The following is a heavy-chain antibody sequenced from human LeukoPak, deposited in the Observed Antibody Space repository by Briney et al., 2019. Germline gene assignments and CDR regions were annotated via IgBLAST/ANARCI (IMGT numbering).Heavy chain of an antibody. CDR1: GGSISYDY. V-gene: IGHV4-59*08. J-gene: IGHJ4*02. CDR3: ATLRGASTAVFDS. Sequence: SETLSLTCTVSGGSISYDYWSWIRQSPGKRLEWIGYIHYSGANNYSPSLKSRVTISVDTSKNQFSLKLSSVTAADTALYYCATLRGASTAVFDSWGQGALVTVSS. D-gene: IGHD2-21*02. CDR2: IHYSGAN.